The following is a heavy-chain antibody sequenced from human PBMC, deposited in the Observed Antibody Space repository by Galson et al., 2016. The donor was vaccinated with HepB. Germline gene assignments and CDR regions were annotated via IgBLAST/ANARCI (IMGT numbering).Heavy chain of an antibody. CDR2: FSNADKT. CDR1: GFTISSFA. J-gene: IGHJ4*02. CDR3: AKDHRSFGWPCFES. D-gene: IGHD6-19*01. Sequence: SLRLSCAASGFTISSFAMSWVRQAPGEELEWISSFSNADKTYYSDVAEGRFTISRDNSRNALYLQMSGLRDDDTAVYYCAKDHRSFGWPCFESWGQGTLVTVSS. V-gene: IGHV3-23*01.